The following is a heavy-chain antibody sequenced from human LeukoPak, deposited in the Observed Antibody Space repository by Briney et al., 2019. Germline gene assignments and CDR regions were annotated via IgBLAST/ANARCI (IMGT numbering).Heavy chain of an antibody. CDR2: ISSSSSYI. Sequence: PGGSLRLSCAASGFTFSSYSMNWVRQAPGKGLEWVSSISSSSSYIYYADSVKGRFTISRDNDKNSLYLRMNSLRAEDTAVYYCARDPLFPTTTVVTQGWFDPWGQGTLVTVSS. CDR1: GFTFSSYS. CDR3: ARDPLFPTTTVVTQGWFDP. D-gene: IGHD4-23*01. J-gene: IGHJ5*02. V-gene: IGHV3-21*01.